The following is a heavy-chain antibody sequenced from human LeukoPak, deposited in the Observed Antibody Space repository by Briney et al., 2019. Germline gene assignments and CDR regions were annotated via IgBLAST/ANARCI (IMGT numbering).Heavy chain of an antibody. Sequence: PSETLSLTCAVYGGSFSGYYWSWIRQPPGKGLEWIGEINHSGSTNYNPSLKSRVTISVDTSKNQFSLKLSSVTAADTAVYYCARGGGGGSYFWFDPWGQGTLVTVSS. D-gene: IGHD1-26*01. J-gene: IGHJ5*02. CDR2: INHSGST. CDR1: GGSFSGYY. V-gene: IGHV4-34*01. CDR3: ARGGGGGSYFWFDP.